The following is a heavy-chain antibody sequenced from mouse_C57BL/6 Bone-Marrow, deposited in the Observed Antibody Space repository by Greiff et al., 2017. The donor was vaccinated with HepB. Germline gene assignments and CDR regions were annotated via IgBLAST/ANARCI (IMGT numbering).Heavy chain of an antibody. V-gene: IGHV1-22*01. CDR1: GYTFTDYN. D-gene: IGHD2-3*01. Sequence: EVQLQQSGPELVKPGASVKMSCKASGYTFTDYNMHWVKQSHGKSLEWIGYINPNNGGTSYNQKFKGKATLTVNKSSSTAYMELRSLTSEDSAVYYCARGTQNDGYYGVWGQGTTLTVSS. CDR3: ARGTQNDGYYGV. CDR2: INPNNGGT. J-gene: IGHJ2*01.